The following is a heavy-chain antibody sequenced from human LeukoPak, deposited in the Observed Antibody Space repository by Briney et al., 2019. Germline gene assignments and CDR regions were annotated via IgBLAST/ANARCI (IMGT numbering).Heavy chain of an antibody. D-gene: IGHD3-16*01. CDR3: ARQRFTTRAYAGNWFDP. CDR1: GYGFTSYW. Sequence: GESLKISCKGSGYGFTSYWIGWVRQMPGKGLEWMGIIYPGDSDTTYSPSFQGQVTISADKSISTAYLQWSSLKASDTAMYYCARQRFTTRAYAGNWFDPWGQGTLVTVSS. V-gene: IGHV5-51*01. J-gene: IGHJ5*02. CDR2: IYPGDSDT.